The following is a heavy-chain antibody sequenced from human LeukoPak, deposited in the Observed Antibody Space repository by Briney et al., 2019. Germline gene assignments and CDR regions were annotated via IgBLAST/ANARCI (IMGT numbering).Heavy chain of an antibody. D-gene: IGHD6-19*01. CDR2: ISSSTNTI. Sequence: PGGSLRLSCAASGFTFSSYSMNWVRQAPGKGLEWVSYISSSTNTIYYADSVKGRFTISRDNAKKSLYLQMNSLRAEDTAVYYCIVLAVAGTLGFDYWGQGTRVTVSS. CDR3: IVLAVAGTLGFDY. V-gene: IGHV3-48*01. J-gene: IGHJ4*02. CDR1: GFTFSSYS.